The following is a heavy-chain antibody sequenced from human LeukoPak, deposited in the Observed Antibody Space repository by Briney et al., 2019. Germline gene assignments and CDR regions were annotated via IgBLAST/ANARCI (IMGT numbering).Heavy chain of an antibody. CDR3: ARVDYGSGNDYFDY. J-gene: IGHJ4*02. D-gene: IGHD3-10*01. V-gene: IGHV3-53*01. CDR1: GFTVSSNY. CDR2: IYSGGST. Sequence: GGSLRLSCAASGFTVSSNYMSWVRQAPGKGLEWVSVIYSGGSTYYADSVKGRITISRDNSKNTLYLQMNSLRAEDTAVYYCARVDYGSGNDYFDYWGQGTLVTVSS.